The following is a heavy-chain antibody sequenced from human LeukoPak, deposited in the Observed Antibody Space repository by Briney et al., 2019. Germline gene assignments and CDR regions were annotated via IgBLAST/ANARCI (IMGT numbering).Heavy chain of an antibody. V-gene: IGHV4-39*01. Sequence: SETLSLTCTVSGGTNVNSSYYWGWIRQPPGKGREWIGNIYYSGSTHYNPSLKSRVTISVDTSKNQFSLKLRSVTAADTAVYYCARLDSSGPGDYWGQGTLVTVSS. CDR2: IYYSGST. CDR3: ARLDSSGPGDY. D-gene: IGHD3-22*01. CDR1: GGTNVNSSYY. J-gene: IGHJ4*02.